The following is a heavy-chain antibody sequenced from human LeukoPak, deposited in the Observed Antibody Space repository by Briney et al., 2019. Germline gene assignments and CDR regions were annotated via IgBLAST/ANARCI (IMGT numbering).Heavy chain of an antibody. CDR2: ISGDGGST. CDR3: AKDLAPKPFNYDVLTGYYEDYYYGMDV. Sequence: GGSLRLSCAASGFAFENHAIHWVRQAPGKGLEWVALISGDGGSTDYADSVKGRFTISRDNKKNSLFLQMDSLRTEDTALYYCAKDLAPKPFNYDVLTGYYEDYYYGMDVWGQGTTVTVSS. D-gene: IGHD3-9*01. V-gene: IGHV3-43*02. J-gene: IGHJ6*02. CDR1: GFAFENHA.